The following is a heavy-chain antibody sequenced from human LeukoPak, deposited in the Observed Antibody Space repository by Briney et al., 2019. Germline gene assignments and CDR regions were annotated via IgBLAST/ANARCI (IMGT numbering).Heavy chain of an antibody. D-gene: IGHD1-26*01. CDR2: IYSGGGT. J-gene: IGHJ4*02. CDR3: AREVLVGAMDH. Sequence: PGGSLRLSCAASGFTVSSNYMSWVRQAPGKGLGWVLVIYSGGGTYHADSVKGRFTISRDNSKNTLYLQMNSLRAEDTAVYYCAREVLVGAMDHWGQGTQVTVSS. CDR1: GFTVSSNY. V-gene: IGHV3-53*01.